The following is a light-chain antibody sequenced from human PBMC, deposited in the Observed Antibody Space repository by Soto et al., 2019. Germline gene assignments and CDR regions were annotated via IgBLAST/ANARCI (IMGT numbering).Light chain of an antibody. Sequence: ENVLTQSPGTLSLSPGERATLSCRASQSVRSSYLAWYHQKPGQAPRLLIYGASSRATDIPDRFSGSGSGTDFTLTISRLEPEDFAVYYCQQYGSSPFTFGQGTKLEIK. J-gene: IGKJ2*01. CDR3: QQYGSSPFT. CDR1: QSVRSSY. CDR2: GAS. V-gene: IGKV3-20*01.